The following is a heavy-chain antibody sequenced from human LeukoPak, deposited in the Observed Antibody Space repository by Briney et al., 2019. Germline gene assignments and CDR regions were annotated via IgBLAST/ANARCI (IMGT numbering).Heavy chain of an antibody. V-gene: IGHV1-8*01. Sequence: GASVKVSCKASGYTFTSYDINWVRQATGQGLEWMGWMNPNSGNTGYAQKFQGRVTMTRNTSISTAYMELSSLRSEDTAVYYCARGENYYDSSGYNGGFDYWGQGTLVTVSS. J-gene: IGHJ4*02. D-gene: IGHD3-22*01. CDR1: GYTFTSYD. CDR3: ARGENYYDSSGYNGGFDY. CDR2: MNPNSGNT.